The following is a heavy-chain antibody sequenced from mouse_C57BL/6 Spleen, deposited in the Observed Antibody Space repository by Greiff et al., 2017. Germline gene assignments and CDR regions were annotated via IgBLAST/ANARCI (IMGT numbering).Heavy chain of an antibody. V-gene: IGHV1-42*01. J-gene: IGHJ2*01. D-gene: IGHD2-2*01. CDR1: GYSFTGYY. CDR3: ARWGYDFDY. CDR2: INPSTGGT. Sequence: VQLQQSGPELVKPGASVKISCKASGYSFTGYYMNWVKQSPEKSLEWIGEINPSTGGTTYNQKFKAKATLTVDKSSSTAYMQLKSLTSEDSAVYYCARWGYDFDYWGQGTTLTVSS.